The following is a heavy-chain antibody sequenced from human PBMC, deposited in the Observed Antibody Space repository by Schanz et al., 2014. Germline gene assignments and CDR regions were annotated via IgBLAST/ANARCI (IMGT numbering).Heavy chain of an antibody. D-gene: IGHD3-10*01. V-gene: IGHV1-18*01. Sequence: QLMQSGSEVRKPGASVKVSCKASGYIFGSHGMTWVRQAPGQGPEWMGWINAHTGNTQYAQKFQGRVNMTRDTVTTTVHLELTRLRTDDTAIYYCARVHIATYHYNSPGAFDIWGQGTRVTVSS. CDR3: ARVHIATYHYNSPGAFDI. CDR2: INAHTGNT. J-gene: IGHJ3*02. CDR1: GYIFGSHG.